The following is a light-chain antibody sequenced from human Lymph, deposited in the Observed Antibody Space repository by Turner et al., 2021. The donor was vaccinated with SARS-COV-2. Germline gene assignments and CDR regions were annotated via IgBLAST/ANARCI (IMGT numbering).Light chain of an antibody. CDR3: QTWDSSTAL. CDR2: QDS. V-gene: IGLV3-1*01. J-gene: IGLJ2*01. Sequence: SYELTQPPSVSVSPGQTASITCSGDKLGDKYACWYQQKPGQSPVLVIYQDSKRPSGITERFSGSNSGNTATLTISGTQAMDEADYYCQTWDSSTALVGGGTKLTVL. CDR1: KLGDKY.